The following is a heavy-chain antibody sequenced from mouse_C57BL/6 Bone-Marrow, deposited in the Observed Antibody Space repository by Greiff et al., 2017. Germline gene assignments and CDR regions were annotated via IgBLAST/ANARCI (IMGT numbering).Heavy chain of an antibody. V-gene: IGHV1-85*01. J-gene: IGHJ1*03. CDR1: GYTFTSYD. Sequence: QVHVKQSGPELVKPGASVKLSCKASGYTFTSYDIHWVKQTPGHGLEWIGWIYPRAGSTKYNEKFKGKATVTVDTSSSTAYMELHSLASEDSAVYVCAGDYGSSYRYFDVWGTGTTVTVSA. CDR2: IYPRAGST. D-gene: IGHD1-1*01. CDR3: AGDYGSSYRYFDV.